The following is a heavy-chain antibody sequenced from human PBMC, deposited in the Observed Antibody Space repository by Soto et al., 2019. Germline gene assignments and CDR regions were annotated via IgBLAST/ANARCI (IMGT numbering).Heavy chain of an antibody. CDR2: IYYSGST. CDR1: GGSISSYY. CDR3: ARGPEDTPYYFDY. V-gene: IGHV4-59*01. J-gene: IGHJ4*02. Sequence: SETLSLTCTVSGGSISSYYWSWIRQPPGKGLEWIGYIYYSGSTNYNPSLKSRVTISVDTSKNQFSLKLSSVTAADTAVYYCARGPEDTPYYFDYWGQGTLVTVSS. D-gene: IGHD5-18*01.